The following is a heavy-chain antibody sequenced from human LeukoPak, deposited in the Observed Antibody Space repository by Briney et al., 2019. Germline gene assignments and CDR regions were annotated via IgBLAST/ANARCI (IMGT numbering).Heavy chain of an antibody. CDR3: AAGGNYGDYFDY. D-gene: IGHD4-17*01. V-gene: IGHV4-34*01. Sequence: PSETLSLTCAVYGGSFSGYYWSWIRQPPGKGLEWIGEINHSGSTNYNPSLKSRVTISVDTSKNQFSLKLSSVTAADTAVYYCAAGGNYGDYFDYWGQGTLVTVPS. J-gene: IGHJ4*02. CDR1: GGSFSGYY. CDR2: INHSGST.